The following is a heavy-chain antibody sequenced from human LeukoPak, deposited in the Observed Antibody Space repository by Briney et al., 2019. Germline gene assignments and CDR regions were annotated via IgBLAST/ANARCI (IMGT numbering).Heavy chain of an antibody. J-gene: IGHJ4*02. V-gene: IGHV3-23*01. CDR3: ARRWLQFRFDY. Sequence: GGSLRLSCAASGFTFSSYAMSWVRQAPGKGLEWISAISGSGGSTYYADSVKGRFTISRDNSKNTLYLQMNSLRAEDTAVYYCARRWLQFRFDYWGQGTLVTVSS. D-gene: IGHD5-24*01. CDR1: GFTFSSYA. CDR2: ISGSGGST.